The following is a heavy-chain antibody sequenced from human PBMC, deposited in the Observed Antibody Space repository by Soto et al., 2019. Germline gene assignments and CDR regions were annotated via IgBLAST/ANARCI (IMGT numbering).Heavy chain of an antibody. D-gene: IGHD6-6*01. V-gene: IGHV1-69*02. J-gene: IGHJ6*03. CDR3: AVAASPLPQPAHNRYYYYYYMDV. CDR2: IIPILGIA. CDR1: GGTFSSYT. Sequence: QVQLVQSGAEVKKPGSSVKVSCKASGGTFSSYTISWVRQAPGQGLEWMGRIIPILGIANYAQKFHGRVTITADKSTSTAYMELSSLRSEDTAVYYCAVAASPLPQPAHNRYYYYYYMDVWGKGTTVTVSS.